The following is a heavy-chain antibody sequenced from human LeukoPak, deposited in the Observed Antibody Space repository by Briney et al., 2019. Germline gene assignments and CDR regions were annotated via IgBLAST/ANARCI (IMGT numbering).Heavy chain of an antibody. CDR3: ARETSQKGAHYMDV. CDR2: INHSRST. V-gene: IGHV4-34*01. CDR1: GGSFSDYN. J-gene: IGHJ6*03. Sequence: PSETLSLTCAVYGGSFSDYNWAWIRQPPGKGLEWIGEINHSRSTNYNPSLKSRVTISVDTSKNQFSLKLSSVTAADTAVYYCARETSQKGAHYMDVWGKGTTITISS. D-gene: IGHD3-16*01.